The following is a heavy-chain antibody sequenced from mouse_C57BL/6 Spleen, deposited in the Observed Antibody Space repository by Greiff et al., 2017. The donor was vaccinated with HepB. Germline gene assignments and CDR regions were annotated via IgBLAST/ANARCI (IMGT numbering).Heavy chain of an antibody. V-gene: IGHV1-53*01. Sequence: QVQLQQPGTELVKPGASVKLSCKASGYTFTSYWMHWVKQRPGQGLEWIGNINPSNGGTNYNEKFKSKATLTVDKSSSTAYMQRSSLTSEDSAVYYCARGPTALYYFDYWGQGTTLTVSS. CDR1: GYTFTSYW. D-gene: IGHD1-2*01. J-gene: IGHJ2*01. CDR3: ARGPTALYYFDY. CDR2: INPSNGGT.